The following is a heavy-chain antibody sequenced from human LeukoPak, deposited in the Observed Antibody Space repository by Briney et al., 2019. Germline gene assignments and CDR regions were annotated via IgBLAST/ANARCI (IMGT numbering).Heavy chain of an antibody. CDR1: GFTFSSYW. CDR3: AKDSGYVDYYYDMDV. CDR2: INGGGGST. D-gene: IGHD1-1*01. V-gene: IGHV3-23*01. J-gene: IGHJ6*02. Sequence: GGSLRLSCATSGFTFSSYWMHWVRQAPGKGLVRVSRINGGGGSTYYADSVKGRFTISRDNSRNTLYLQMNSLRAEDTAVYYCAKDSGYVDYYYDMDVWGQGTTVTVSS.